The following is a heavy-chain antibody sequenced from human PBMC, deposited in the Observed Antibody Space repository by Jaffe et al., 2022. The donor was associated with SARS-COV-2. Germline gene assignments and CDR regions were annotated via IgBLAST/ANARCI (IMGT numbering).Heavy chain of an antibody. CDR1: GFSLSDTDYY. V-gene: IGHV3-11*01. D-gene: IGHD2-2*03. CDR3: VRVDGPGEGFDP. Sequence: QVQLVESGGGLVKPGGSLTLSCAASGFSLSDTDYYMNWIRQAPGKGLEWISYISYNAIYYSDSVKGRFTMSRDNTKNSLYLQMNSLRADDTAVYYCVRVDGPGEGFDPWGQGTLVTVSS. J-gene: IGHJ5*02. CDR2: ISYNAI.